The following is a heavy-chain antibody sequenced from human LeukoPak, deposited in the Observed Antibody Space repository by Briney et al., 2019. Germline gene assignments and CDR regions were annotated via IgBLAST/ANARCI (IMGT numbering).Heavy chain of an antibody. Sequence: GGSLRLSCAASGFTFSSYWMSWVRQAPGKGLEWVGFIRSRGYGGTTEYAASVKGRFTISRDDSKSIAYLQMNSLKTEDTALYYCTRRMTFDYWGQGTLVTVSS. J-gene: IGHJ4*02. V-gene: IGHV3-49*04. CDR3: TRRMTFDY. D-gene: IGHD2-21*02. CDR2: IRSRGYGGTT. CDR1: GFTFSSYW.